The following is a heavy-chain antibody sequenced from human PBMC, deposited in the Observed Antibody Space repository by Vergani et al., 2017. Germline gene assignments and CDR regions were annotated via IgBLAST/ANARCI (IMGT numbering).Heavy chain of an antibody. J-gene: IGHJ4*02. CDR1: GFTFTSSA. CDR3: AAADIDYYDSSGYSFDY. Sequence: QMQLVQSGPEVKKPGPSVKVSCKASGFTFTSSAVQWVRQARGQRLEWIGWIVVGSGNTNYAQKFQERVTITRDMSTSTAYMELSSLRSEDTAVYYCAAADIDYYDSSGYSFDYWGQGTLVTVSS. CDR2: IVVGSGNT. V-gene: IGHV1-58*01. D-gene: IGHD3-22*01.